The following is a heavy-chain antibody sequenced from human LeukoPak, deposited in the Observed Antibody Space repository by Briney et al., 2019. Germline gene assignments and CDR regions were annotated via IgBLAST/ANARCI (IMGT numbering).Heavy chain of an antibody. CDR1: GGSFSGYY. Sequence: PSETLSLTCAVYGGSFSGYYWSWIRQPPGKGLEWIGEINHSGSTNYNPSLKSRVTISVDTSKNQFSLKLSSVTAADTAVYYCARGRVNCSGGSCYSGTDYWGQGTLVTVSS. CDR3: ARGRVNCSGGSCYSGTDY. J-gene: IGHJ4*02. V-gene: IGHV4-34*01. D-gene: IGHD2-15*01. CDR2: INHSGST.